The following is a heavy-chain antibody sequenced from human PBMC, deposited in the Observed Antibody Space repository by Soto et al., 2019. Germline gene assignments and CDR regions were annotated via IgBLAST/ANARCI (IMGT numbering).Heavy chain of an antibody. D-gene: IGHD2-21*02. CDR2: INHSGST. Sequence: QVQLQQWGAGLLKPSETLSLTCAVYGGSFSGYYWSWIRQPPGKGLEWIGEINHSGSTNYNPSLKSRVTISVDTSKNQFSLKLSSVTAADTAVYYCASAITHCGGDCYSTWFDPWGQGTLVTVSS. CDR1: GGSFSGYY. V-gene: IGHV4-34*01. CDR3: ASAITHCGGDCYSTWFDP. J-gene: IGHJ5*02.